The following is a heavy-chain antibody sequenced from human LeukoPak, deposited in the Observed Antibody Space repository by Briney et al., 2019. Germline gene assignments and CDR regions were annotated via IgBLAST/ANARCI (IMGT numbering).Heavy chain of an antibody. D-gene: IGHD6-19*01. CDR3: AREMAYSSGRAFDI. CDR1: GFTFSSYW. Sequence: GGSLRLSCAASGFTFSSYWMHWVRQTPGKGLVWVSRIISDDSSTSYADSVKGRFTISRDNAKNTLYLQMNSLRGEDTAVYYCAREMAYSSGRAFDIWGQGIMVTVSS. V-gene: IGHV3-74*01. J-gene: IGHJ3*02. CDR2: IISDDSST.